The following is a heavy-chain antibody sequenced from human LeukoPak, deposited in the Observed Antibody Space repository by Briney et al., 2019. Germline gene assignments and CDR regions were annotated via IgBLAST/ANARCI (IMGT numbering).Heavy chain of an antibody. J-gene: IGHJ4*02. CDR3: AKDSDYDYVWGSYRYTHFDY. Sequence: GGSLRLSCAASGFTFSSYAMSWVRQAPGKGLEWVSAISGSGGSTYYADSVKGRFTISRDNSKNTLYLQMNSLRAGDTAVYYCAKDSDYDYVWGSYRYTHFDYWGQGTLVTVSS. D-gene: IGHD3-16*02. CDR1: GFTFSSYA. V-gene: IGHV3-23*01. CDR2: ISGSGGST.